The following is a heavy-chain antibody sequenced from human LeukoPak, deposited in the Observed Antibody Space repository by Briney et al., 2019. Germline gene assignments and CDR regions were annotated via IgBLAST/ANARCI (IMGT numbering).Heavy chain of an antibody. CDR2: INHSGST. CDR1: GGSFSGYY. Sequence: SETLSLTCAVYGGSFSGYYWSWIRQLPGKGLEWIGEINHSGSTNYNPSLKSRVTISVDTSKNQFSLKLSSVTAADTAVYYCARARCSGGSCYSEPDYWGQGTLVTVSS. J-gene: IGHJ4*02. D-gene: IGHD2-15*01. V-gene: IGHV4-34*01. CDR3: ARARCSGGSCYSEPDY.